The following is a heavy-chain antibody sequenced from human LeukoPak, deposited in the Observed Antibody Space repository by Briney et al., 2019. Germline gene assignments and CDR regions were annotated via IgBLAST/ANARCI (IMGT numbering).Heavy chain of an antibody. J-gene: IGHJ4*02. CDR2: INHSEST. D-gene: IGHD1-26*01. CDR1: GGSFRGDY. V-gene: IGHV4-34*01. Sequence: SETLSLTCAVYGGSFRGDYWSWIRQPPGKGLEWIGEINHSESTNYNPSLQSRVTISVDRSKNQFSLKLSSVTAADTAVYYCARGGWAHLLDYWGQGTLVTVSS. CDR3: ARGGWAHLLDY.